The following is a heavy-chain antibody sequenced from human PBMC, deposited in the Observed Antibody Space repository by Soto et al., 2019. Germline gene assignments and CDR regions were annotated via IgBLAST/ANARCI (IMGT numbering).Heavy chain of an antibody. J-gene: IGHJ6*02. CDR2: ISAYNGNT. CDR1: GYTFTSYG. D-gene: IGHD6-13*01. V-gene: IGHV1-18*01. Sequence: ASVKVSCTASGYTFTSYGISWVRQAPGQGLEWMGWISAYNGNTNYAQKLQGRVTMTTDTSTSTAYMELRSLRSDDTAVYYCARAAKQQLVPPTGYYYYYGMNVWGQGTTVTVSS. CDR3: ARAAKQQLVPPTGYYYYYGMNV.